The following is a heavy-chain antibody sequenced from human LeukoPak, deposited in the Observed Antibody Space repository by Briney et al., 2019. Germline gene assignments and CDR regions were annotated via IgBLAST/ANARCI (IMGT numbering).Heavy chain of an antibody. D-gene: IGHD1-14*01. V-gene: IGHV3-7*01. Sequence: PGGSLRLSCAASGFNLSGYWMSWVRQAPGKGLEWVANIKQDGSEKYYVESVKGRFTISRDNAKNSLYLQMNSLRAEDTAVYYCARDRKEYTLDYWGQGTLVTVSS. CDR1: GFNLSGYW. J-gene: IGHJ4*02. CDR2: IKQDGSEK. CDR3: ARDRKEYTLDY.